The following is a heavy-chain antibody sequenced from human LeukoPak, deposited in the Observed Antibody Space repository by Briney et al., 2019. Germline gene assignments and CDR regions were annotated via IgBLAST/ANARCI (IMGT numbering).Heavy chain of an antibody. Sequence: ASVKVSCKASGYTFTSYYMHWVRQAPGQGLEWMGIINPSGGSTSYAQKFQGRVTMTRDTSTSIVYMELSSLRSEDTAVYYCAREPSCSGGSCYSDEGDAFDIWGQGTMVTVSS. CDR2: INPSGGST. CDR1: GYTFTSYY. V-gene: IGHV1-46*01. CDR3: AREPSCSGGSCYSDEGDAFDI. D-gene: IGHD2-15*01. J-gene: IGHJ3*02.